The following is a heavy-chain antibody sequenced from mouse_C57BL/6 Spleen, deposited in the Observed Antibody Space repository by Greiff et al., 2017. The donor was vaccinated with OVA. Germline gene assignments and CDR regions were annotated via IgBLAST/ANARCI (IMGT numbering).Heavy chain of an antibody. J-gene: IGHJ2*01. CDR2: IDPETGGT. CDR3: TRSFLGRYYFDY. Sequence: QVQLKQSGAELVRPGASVTLSCKASGYTFTDYEMHWVKQTPVHGLEWIGAIDPETGGTAYNQKFKGKAILTADKSSSTAYMELRSLTSEDSAVYYCTRSFLGRYYFDYWGQGTTLTVSS. V-gene: IGHV1-15*01. D-gene: IGHD4-1*01. CDR1: GYTFTDYE.